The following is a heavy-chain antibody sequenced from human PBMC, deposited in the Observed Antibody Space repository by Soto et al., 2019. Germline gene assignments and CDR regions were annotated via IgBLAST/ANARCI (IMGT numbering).Heavy chain of an antibody. CDR3: ANDWDSGYCSGGSCYPFDY. J-gene: IGHJ4*02. CDR2: ISDSGDST. D-gene: IGHD2-15*01. V-gene: IGHV3-23*01. CDR1: GFIFSRYA. Sequence: EVQLLESGGGLVQPGGSLRLSCAASGFIFSRYAMSWVRQAPGKGLEWVSTISDSGDSTYYADSVKGRFTISRDNSKNTLYLQVSSLRAGDTAVYYCANDWDSGYCSGGSCYPFDYWGQGTLVTVSS.